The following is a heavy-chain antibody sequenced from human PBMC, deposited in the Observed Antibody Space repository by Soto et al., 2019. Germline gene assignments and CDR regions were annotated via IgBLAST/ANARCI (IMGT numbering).Heavy chain of an antibody. CDR2: IFYSGST. CDR3: ARNSGLNGWFDP. Sequence: NPSETLSLTCTVSGVSISNYYWSWIRQPPGKGLEWIGFIFYSGSTNYNPSLKSRVTISVDTSKSQFSLRLSSMTAADTAVYYCARNSGLNGWFDPWGQGTLVTAPQ. J-gene: IGHJ5*02. D-gene: IGHD3-10*01. V-gene: IGHV4-59*01. CDR1: GVSISNYY.